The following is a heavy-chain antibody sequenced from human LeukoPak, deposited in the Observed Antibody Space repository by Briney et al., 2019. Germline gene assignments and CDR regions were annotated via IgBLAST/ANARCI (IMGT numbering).Heavy chain of an antibody. CDR2: IYYSGST. D-gene: IGHD4-23*01. J-gene: IGHJ4*02. CDR1: GGSISSGGYY. Sequence: SETLSLTCSVSGGSISSGGYYWSWIRQHPGKGLEWIGYIYYSGSTYYNPSLKSRVTISVDTSKNQFSLKLTSVTAADTAVYYCATLTTVVTAYYFDYWGQGTLVTVSS. CDR3: ATLTTVVTAYYFDY. V-gene: IGHV4-31*03.